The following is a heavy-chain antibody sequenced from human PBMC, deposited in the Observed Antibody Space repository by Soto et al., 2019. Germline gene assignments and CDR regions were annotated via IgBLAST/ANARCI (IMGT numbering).Heavy chain of an antibody. Sequence: GGSLRLSCAASGFTFSSYPMTWVRQAPGKGLEWVSAISGSGGSIYYADSVKGRFTISRDNSKNTLYLQMNSLRAEDTAVYYCAKRSSSSTFDYWGQGTLVTVSS. CDR3: AKRSSSSTFDY. D-gene: IGHD6-6*01. CDR1: GFTFSSYP. CDR2: ISGSGGSI. J-gene: IGHJ4*02. V-gene: IGHV3-23*01.